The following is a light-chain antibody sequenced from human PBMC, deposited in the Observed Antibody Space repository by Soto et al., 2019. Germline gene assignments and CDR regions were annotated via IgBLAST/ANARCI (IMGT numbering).Light chain of an antibody. V-gene: IGKV3-11*01. Sequence: EIVLTQSPVTLSLSPGERATLSCRASQSVRTYLAWYQVKPGQAPRLLIYDASRRASGVTARFSGSGSGTDFTLTISSLEPEDLALYYCQQRNTWPPITFGQGTRLEIK. CDR3: QQRNTWPPIT. CDR1: QSVRTY. J-gene: IGKJ5*01. CDR2: DAS.